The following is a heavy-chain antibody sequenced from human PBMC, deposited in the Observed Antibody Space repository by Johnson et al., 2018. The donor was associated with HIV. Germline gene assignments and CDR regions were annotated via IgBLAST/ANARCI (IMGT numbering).Heavy chain of an antibody. V-gene: IGHV3-30-3*01. CDR1: GFTFSSYA. CDR2: ISYDGTNK. J-gene: IGHJ3*02. Sequence: QVQLVESGGGVVQPGRSLRLSCAASGFTFSSYAMHWVRQAPGKGLEWVALISYDGTNKYFADSVKGRFTISRDNSKNTLYLQINSLRAEDTAVYYCARLRGAFDIWGQGTMVTVSS. CDR3: ARLRGAFDI.